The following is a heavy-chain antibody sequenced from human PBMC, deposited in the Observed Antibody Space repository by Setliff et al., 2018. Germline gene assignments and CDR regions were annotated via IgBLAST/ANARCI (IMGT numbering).Heavy chain of an antibody. J-gene: IGHJ4*02. CDR3: AKGCHAGCFWSDC. CDR2: IYSGGSST. CDR1: GFTFSSYG. Sequence: GGSLRLSCAASGFTFSSYGMIWVRQAPGKGLEWVSIIYSGGSSTYYGDSVKGRFTVSRDDSKNTLYLQVNSLRAEDTAVYYCAKGCHAGCFWSDCWGQGTLVTVSS. D-gene: IGHD2-15*01. V-gene: IGHV3-23*03.